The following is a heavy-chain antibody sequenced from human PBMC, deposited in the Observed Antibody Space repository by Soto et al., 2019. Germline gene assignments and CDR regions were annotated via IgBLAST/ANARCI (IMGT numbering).Heavy chain of an antibody. D-gene: IGHD4-4*01. CDR3: AGVATVTTGWFDP. Sequence: QLQLQESGPGLVKPSETLSLTCTVSGGSISSSSYYWGWIRQPPGKGLEWIGSIYYSGSTHYNPSLKSRVTISVDTSKIQFSLKLSSVTAADTAVYYCAGVATVTTGWFDPWGQGTLVTVSS. CDR2: IYYSGST. J-gene: IGHJ5*02. V-gene: IGHV4-39*01. CDR1: GGSISSSSYY.